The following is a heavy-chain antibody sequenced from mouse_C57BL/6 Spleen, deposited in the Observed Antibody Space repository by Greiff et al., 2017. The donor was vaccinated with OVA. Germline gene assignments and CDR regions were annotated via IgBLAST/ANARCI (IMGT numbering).Heavy chain of an antibody. J-gene: IGHJ4*01. D-gene: IGHD2-1*01. Sequence: VQRVESGPGLVQPSQSLSITCTVSGFSLTSYGVHWVRQSPGKGLEWLGVIWSGGSTDYNAAFISRLSISKDNSKSQVFFKMNSLQADDTAIYYCARREGNYRGFMDYWGQGTSVTVSS. V-gene: IGHV2-2*01. CDR1: GFSLTSYG. CDR3: ARREGNYRGFMDY. CDR2: IWSGGST.